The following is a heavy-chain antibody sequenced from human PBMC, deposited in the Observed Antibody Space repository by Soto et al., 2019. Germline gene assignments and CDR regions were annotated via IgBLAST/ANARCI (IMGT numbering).Heavy chain of an antibody. CDR1: GFTFSSYA. D-gene: IGHD2-2*01. V-gene: IGHV3-30-3*01. J-gene: IGHJ4*02. Sequence: GGSLRLSCAASGFTFSSYAMHWVRQAPGKGLEWVAVISYDGSNKYYADSVKGRFTISRDNSKNTLYLQMNSLRAEDTAVYYCARDRDPSHIVVVPAATSYWGQGTLVTV. CDR3: ARDRDPSHIVVVPAATSY. CDR2: ISYDGSNK.